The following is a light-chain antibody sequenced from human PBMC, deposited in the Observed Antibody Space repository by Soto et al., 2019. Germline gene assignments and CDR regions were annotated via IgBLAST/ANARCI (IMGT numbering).Light chain of an antibody. CDR2: DAS. CDR1: QHINNW. V-gene: IGKV1-5*01. J-gene: IGKJ4*01. Sequence: DIQMTQSPSTLSASVGDRVTITCRASQHINNWVAWYQQRSGEAPRLLIYDASTLESGVPSRFSGSGSGTEFTLTISKLRPDDFAVYYCQQYGSSPLTFGGGTKVEIK. CDR3: QQYGSSPLT.